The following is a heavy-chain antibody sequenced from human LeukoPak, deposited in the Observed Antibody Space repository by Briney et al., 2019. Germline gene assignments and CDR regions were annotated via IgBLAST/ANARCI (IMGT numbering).Heavy chain of an antibody. CDR2: IITNYGTT. V-gene: IGHV1-69*13. CDR1: GGTFSNYA. D-gene: IGHD1-26*01. J-gene: IGHJ5*02. Sequence: ASVKVSCKASGGTFSNYAISWVRQAPGQGLEWMGGIITNYGTTNYAQKYQGRVTITADESTSTVYMELSSLRSEDTAVYYCARDWGIVGATSVGDNWFDPWGQGTLVTVSS. CDR3: ARDWGIVGATSVGDNWFDP.